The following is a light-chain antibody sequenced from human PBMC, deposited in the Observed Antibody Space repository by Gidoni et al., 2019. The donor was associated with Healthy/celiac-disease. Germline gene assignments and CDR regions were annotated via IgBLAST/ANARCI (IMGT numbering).Light chain of an antibody. CDR3: QQYGSTPFT. V-gene: IGKV3-20*01. CDR1: QSVSSNY. J-gene: IGKJ2*01. Sequence: EIVLTQSPGTLSLSPGERATLSCRARQSVSSNYLAWYQQKPGQAPRLLIFEASSRATGIPDRFSGSGSGTDFTLTISRLEPEDFAVYYCQQYGSTPFTFGQGTKLEIQ. CDR2: EAS.